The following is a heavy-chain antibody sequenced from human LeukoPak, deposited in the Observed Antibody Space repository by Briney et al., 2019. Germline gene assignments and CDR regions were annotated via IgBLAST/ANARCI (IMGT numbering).Heavy chain of an antibody. Sequence: GGSLRLSCAASGFTFSSYWMSWVRQAPGKGLEWVANIKQDGSEKYYVDSVKGRFTISRDNAKNSLYLQMNSLRAEDTAVYYCARDKIVGATYFDYWGQGTLVTASS. J-gene: IGHJ4*02. D-gene: IGHD1-26*01. CDR2: IKQDGSEK. CDR3: ARDKIVGATYFDY. CDR1: GFTFSSYW. V-gene: IGHV3-7*01.